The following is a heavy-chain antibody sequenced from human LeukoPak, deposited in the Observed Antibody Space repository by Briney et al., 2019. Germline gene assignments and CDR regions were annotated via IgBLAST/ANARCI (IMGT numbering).Heavy chain of an antibody. D-gene: IGHD1-1*01. CDR2: ISWNSGSI. V-gene: IGHV3-9*01. CDR1: GFTFDDYA. J-gene: IGHJ4*02. CDR3: AKDKGAGTTWSFDY. Sequence: PGRSLRLSCAASGFTFDDYAMHWVRQAPGEGLEWVSGISWNSGSIGYADSVKGRFTISRDNAKNSLYLQMNSLRAEDTALYYCAKDKGAGTTWSFDYWGQGTLVTVSS.